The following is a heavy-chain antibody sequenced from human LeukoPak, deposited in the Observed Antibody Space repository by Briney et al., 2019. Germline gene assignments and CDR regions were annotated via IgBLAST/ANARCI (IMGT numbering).Heavy chain of an antibody. D-gene: IGHD3-10*01. Sequence: SETLSLTCTVSGGSISSYYWSWIRQPAGKGLGWIGRIYTSGSTNYNPSLKSRVTMSVDTSKNQFSLKLSSVTAADTAVYYCARIYYGSGSPAGWFDPWGQGTLVTVSP. CDR2: IYTSGST. V-gene: IGHV4-4*07. CDR1: GGSISSYY. J-gene: IGHJ5*02. CDR3: ARIYYGSGSPAGWFDP.